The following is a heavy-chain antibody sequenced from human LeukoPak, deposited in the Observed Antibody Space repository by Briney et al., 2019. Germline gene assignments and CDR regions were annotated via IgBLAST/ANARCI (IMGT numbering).Heavy chain of an antibody. CDR2: IYYSGST. D-gene: IGHD3-10*01. J-gene: IGHJ3*02. Sequence: SETLSLTCTVSGGSISNYYWSWIRQPPGKGLEWIGYIYYSGSTNYNPSLKSRVTISLDTSRNQFSLKLNSVTAADTAVYYCAKSNGYGLVDIWGQGTMVTVSS. CDR3: AKSNGYGLVDI. CDR1: GGSISNYY. V-gene: IGHV4-59*12.